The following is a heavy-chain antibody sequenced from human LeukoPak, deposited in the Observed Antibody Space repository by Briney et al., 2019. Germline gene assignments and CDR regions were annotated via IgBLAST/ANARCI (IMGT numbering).Heavy chain of an antibody. D-gene: IGHD3-9*01. CDR3: ARSPDILTGENFDY. J-gene: IGHJ4*02. CDR1: GYTFTDNY. V-gene: IGHV1-2*02. Sequence: ASVKLSCKASGYTFTDNYVHWGRQGPGQGLEWKGWINPNSGVTNYAQTFQGRVTMTRDMSISTAYMELSRLRSDDTAVYYCARSPDILTGENFDYWGQGTLVTVSS. CDR2: INPNSGVT.